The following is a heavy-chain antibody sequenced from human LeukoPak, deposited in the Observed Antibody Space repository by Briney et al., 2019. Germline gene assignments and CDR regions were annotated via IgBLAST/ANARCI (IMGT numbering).Heavy chain of an antibody. CDR2: ININEGP. Sequence: SETLSLTCTVSGGSISSYHWSWIRQPAGKGLEWIGHININEGPKYNPSLRSRVTMSADTSRNQYSLKLGSVTAADTAVYYCARDGNSYGPDFDYWGQGTLVTVSS. V-gene: IGHV4-4*07. J-gene: IGHJ4*02. CDR1: GGSISSYH. CDR3: ARDGNSYGPDFDY. D-gene: IGHD5-18*01.